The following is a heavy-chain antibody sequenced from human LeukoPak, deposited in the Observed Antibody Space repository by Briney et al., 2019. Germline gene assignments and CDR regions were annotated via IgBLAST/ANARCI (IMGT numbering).Heavy chain of an antibody. CDR2: INPSGGST. D-gene: IGHD6-13*01. Sequence: ASVKVSCKASGYTFTSYYMHWVRQAPGQGLEWMGIINPSGGSTSYAQKFQGRVTMTRDTSTSTVYMELSSLTSEDTAVYYCARDPIAAAGTGSFDYWGQGTLVTVSS. CDR1: GYTFTSYY. V-gene: IGHV1-46*01. J-gene: IGHJ4*02. CDR3: ARDPIAAAGTGSFDY.